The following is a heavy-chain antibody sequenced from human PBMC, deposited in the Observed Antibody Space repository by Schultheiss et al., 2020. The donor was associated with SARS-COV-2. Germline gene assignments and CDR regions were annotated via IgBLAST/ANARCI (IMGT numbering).Heavy chain of an antibody. V-gene: IGHV4-4*07. J-gene: IGHJ4*02. CDR1: GGSISSYY. Sequence: SQTLSLTCTVSGGSISSYYWSWIRQPAGKGLEWIGRIYTSGSTNYNPSLKSRVTMSVDTSKNQFSLKLSSVTAADTAVYYCARDLAIFGVGDYFDYWCQGTLGTVSA. CDR2: IYTSGST. D-gene: IGHD3-3*01. CDR3: ARDLAIFGVGDYFDY.